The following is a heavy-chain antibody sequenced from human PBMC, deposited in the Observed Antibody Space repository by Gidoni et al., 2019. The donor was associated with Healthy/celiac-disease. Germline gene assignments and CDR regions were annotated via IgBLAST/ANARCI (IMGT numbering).Heavy chain of an antibody. Sequence: QVQLQQWGAGLLKPSETLSLTCACYGGSFSGYYWSWIRQPPGKGLEWIGELNHSGSTNYNPSLKSRATISVDTSKNQFSRKLSSVTAADTAVYYCASPWKRLPYNYWGQGTLVTVSS. J-gene: IGHJ4*02. CDR1: GGSFSGYY. CDR3: ASPWKRLPYNY. D-gene: IGHD1-1*01. V-gene: IGHV4-34*01. CDR2: LNHSGST.